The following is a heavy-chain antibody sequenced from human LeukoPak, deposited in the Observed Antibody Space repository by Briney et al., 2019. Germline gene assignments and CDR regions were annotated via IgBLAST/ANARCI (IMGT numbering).Heavy chain of an antibody. CDR2: INHSGST. CDR3: ARDSAAGIIYFDY. V-gene: IGHV4-34*01. J-gene: IGHJ4*02. CDR1: GGSFSGYY. D-gene: IGHD6-13*01. Sequence: PSETLSLTCAVYGGSFSGYYWSWIRQPPGKGLEWIGEINHSGSTNYNPSLKSRVTISVDTSKNQFSLKLSSVTAADTAVYYCARDSAAGIIYFDYWGQGTLVTVSS.